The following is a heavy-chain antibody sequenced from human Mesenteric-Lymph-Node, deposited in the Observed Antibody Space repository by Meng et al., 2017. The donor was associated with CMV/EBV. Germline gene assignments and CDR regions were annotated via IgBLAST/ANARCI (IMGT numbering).Heavy chain of an antibody. CDR2: IKPDGSEK. CDR1: GFTFTGYW. J-gene: IGHJ4*02. D-gene: IGHD2-2*03. CDR3: ARDFGWIVVY. V-gene: IGHV3-7*01. Sequence: GESLKISCAASGFTFTGYWMTWVRQAPGKGLEWVANIKPDGSEKYYVDSVRGRFTISRDNAKNSLYLQMNSLRAEDTGVYYCARDFGWIVVYWGQGTLVTVSS.